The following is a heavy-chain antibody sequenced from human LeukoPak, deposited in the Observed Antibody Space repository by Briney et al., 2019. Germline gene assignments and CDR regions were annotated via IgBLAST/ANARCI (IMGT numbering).Heavy chain of an antibody. Sequence: GGSLRLSCAASGFTFSSYAMSWVRQAPGKGLEWVSAISGSGGSTYYADSVKGRFTISRDNSKSTLYLQMNSLRAEDTAVYYCAKAGSYSNYGDFDYWGQGTLVTVSS. CDR3: AKAGSYSNYGDFDY. J-gene: IGHJ4*02. CDR2: ISGSGGST. CDR1: GFTFSSYA. V-gene: IGHV3-23*01. D-gene: IGHD4-11*01.